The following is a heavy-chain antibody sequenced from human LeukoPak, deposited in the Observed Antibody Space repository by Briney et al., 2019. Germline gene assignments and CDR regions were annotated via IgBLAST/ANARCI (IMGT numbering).Heavy chain of an antibody. CDR1: GFTFSTYW. D-gene: IGHD3-22*01. J-gene: IGHJ1*01. CDR3: ARAPSEIGGYYPEYFRH. CDR2: IKSDGST. V-gene: IGHV3-74*01. Sequence: GGSLRLSCAASGFTFSTYWMHWVRQAPGKGLVLVSRIKSDGSTNYADSVKGRFTISRDNAKNTVSLQMNSLRPEDTGVYYCARAPSEIGGYYPEYFRHWGQGTLVTVSS.